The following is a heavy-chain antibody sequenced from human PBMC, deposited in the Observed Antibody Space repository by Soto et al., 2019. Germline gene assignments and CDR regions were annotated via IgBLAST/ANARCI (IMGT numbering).Heavy chain of an antibody. CDR1: VFTFSSYW. Sequence: PWWSLRLSCAASVFTFSSYWMHWVRQAPGKGLVWVSRINSDGSSTSYADSVKGRFTISRDNAKNTLYLQMNSLRAEDTAVYYCARAANKYDFWSGYWVYFDYWGQGTLVTVSS. V-gene: IGHV3-74*01. CDR3: ARAANKYDFWSGYWVYFDY. J-gene: IGHJ4*02. D-gene: IGHD3-3*01. CDR2: INSDGSST.